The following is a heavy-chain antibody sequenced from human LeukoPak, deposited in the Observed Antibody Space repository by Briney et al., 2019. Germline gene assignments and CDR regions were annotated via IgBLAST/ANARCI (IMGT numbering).Heavy chain of an antibody. CDR2: ISSSSSYI. J-gene: IGHJ6*03. V-gene: IGHV3-21*01. Sequence: GGSLRLSCAASGFTFSSYTMNWVRQAPGKGLEWVSSISSSSSYIYYADSVKGRFTISRDNAKKSLYLQMNSRRAEDTAVYYCAREDPSGYMDVWGKGTTVTVSS. CDR1: GFTFSSYT. CDR3: AREDPSGYMDV.